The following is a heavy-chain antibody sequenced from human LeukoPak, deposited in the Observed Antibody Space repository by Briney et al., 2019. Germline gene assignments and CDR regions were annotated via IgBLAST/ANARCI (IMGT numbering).Heavy chain of an antibody. Sequence: SETLSLTCTVSVGSISSSSYYWGWIRQPPGKGLEWIGSIYYSGSTYYNPSLKSRVTISVDTSKNQFSLKLSSVTAADTAVYYCARDPVPSRGRGVILRDYWGQGTLVTVSS. CDR3: ARDPVPSRGRGVILRDY. V-gene: IGHV4-39*07. CDR2: IYYSGST. CDR1: VGSISSSSYY. D-gene: IGHD3-10*01. J-gene: IGHJ4*02.